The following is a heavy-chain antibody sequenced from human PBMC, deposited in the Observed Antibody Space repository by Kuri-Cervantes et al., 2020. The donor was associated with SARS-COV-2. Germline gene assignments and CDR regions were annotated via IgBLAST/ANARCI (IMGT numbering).Heavy chain of an antibody. CDR1: GYSISSGYY. V-gene: IGHV4-38-2*02. CDR2: IYHSGST. Sequence: ESLKISCTVSGYSISSGYYWGWIRQPPGKGLEWIGSIYHSGSTYYNPSLKGRVTISVDTSKNQFSLKLSSVTAADTAVYYCARTVTTTPDYWGQGTLVTVSS. D-gene: IGHD4-11*01. CDR3: ARTVTTTPDY. J-gene: IGHJ4*02.